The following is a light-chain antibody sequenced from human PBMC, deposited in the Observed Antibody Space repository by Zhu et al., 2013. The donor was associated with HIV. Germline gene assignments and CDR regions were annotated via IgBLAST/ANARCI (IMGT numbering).Light chain of an antibody. V-gene: IGKV3-20*01. CDR3: QQYDTSPPPMYT. Sequence: EVVLTQSPATLSLSPGERATLSCRASRSVSSAYLAWYQQRPGLPPRLVISGASKRATGIPDRFSGSGSGADFTLTISRLEPEDFGVYFCQQYDTSPPPMYTFGQGTKVEIK. J-gene: IGKJ2*01. CDR1: RSVSSAY. CDR2: GAS.